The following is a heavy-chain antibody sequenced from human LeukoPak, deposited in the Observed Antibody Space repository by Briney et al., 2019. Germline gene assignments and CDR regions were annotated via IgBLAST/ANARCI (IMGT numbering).Heavy chain of an antibody. D-gene: IGHD5-24*01. CDR1: GGSISSYY. CDR3: ARERRDGYNRVVDY. J-gene: IGHJ4*02. CDR2: IYYSGST. Sequence: SETLSLTCTVSGGSISSYYWSWIRQPPGKGLEWIGYIYYSGSTNYNPSLKSRVTISVDTSKNQFSPKLSSVTAADTAAYYCARERRDGYNRVVDYWGQGTLVTVSS. V-gene: IGHV4-59*01.